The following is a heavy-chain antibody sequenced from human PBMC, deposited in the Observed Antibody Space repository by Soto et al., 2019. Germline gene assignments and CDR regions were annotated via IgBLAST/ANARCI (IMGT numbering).Heavy chain of an antibody. CDR2: VWPGDSDT. J-gene: IGHJ3*01. CDR3: TRQIVAGLFASNA. D-gene: IGHD3-3*01. V-gene: IGHV5-51*01. CDR1: GYLLSHRW. Sequence: PGESLKISCTASGYLLSHRWIGWVRQMRGKGLEWMGIVWPGDSDTRYNPSLEGQITISADKTLNTAYLRWTRLKAPDTAMCSCTRQIVAGLFASNAWGQGTVVTVSS.